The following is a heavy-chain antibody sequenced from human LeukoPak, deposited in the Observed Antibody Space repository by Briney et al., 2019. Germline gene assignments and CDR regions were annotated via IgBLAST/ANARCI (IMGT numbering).Heavy chain of an antibody. CDR1: GGSISSGGYY. J-gene: IGHJ4*02. CDR3: ARVAVFSEPEAYYYFDY. CDR2: IYYSGST. V-gene: IGHV4-31*03. D-gene: IGHD3-16*01. Sequence: SETLSLTCTVSGGSISSGGYYWSWIRQHPGKGLEWIGYIYYSGSTYYNPSLKSRVTISVDTSKNQFSLKLSSVTAADTAVYYCARVAVFSEPEAYYYFDYWGQETLVTVSS.